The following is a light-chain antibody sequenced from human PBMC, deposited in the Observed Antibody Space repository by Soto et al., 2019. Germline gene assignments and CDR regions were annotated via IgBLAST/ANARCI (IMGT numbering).Light chain of an antibody. V-gene: IGLV1-51*01. CDR3: GMWDSSLSVWV. CDR2: DND. CDR1: SSSIGKNY. J-gene: IGLJ3*02. Sequence: QSVLTQPPSVSAAPGQKVTISCSGSSSSIGKNYVSWYQQLPGTAPKLLIYDNDKRPSEIPDRFSGSKSGTSATLGITGLQTGDEADYYCGMWDSSLSVWVFGGGTKLTVL.